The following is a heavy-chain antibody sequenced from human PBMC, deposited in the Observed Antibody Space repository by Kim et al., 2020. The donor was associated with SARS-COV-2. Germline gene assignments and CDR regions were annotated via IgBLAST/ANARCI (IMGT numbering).Heavy chain of an antibody. V-gene: IGHV4-59*13. CDR3: ARGAAYYDFWSGYYPNWFDP. CDR2: IYYSGST. D-gene: IGHD3-3*01. J-gene: IGHJ5*02. CDR1: GGSISSYY. Sequence: SETLSLTCTVSGGSISSYYWSWIRQPPGKGLEWIGYIYYSGSTNYNPSLKSRVTISVDTSKNQFSLKLSSVTAADTAVYYCARGAAYYDFWSGYYPNWFDPWGQGTLVTVSS.